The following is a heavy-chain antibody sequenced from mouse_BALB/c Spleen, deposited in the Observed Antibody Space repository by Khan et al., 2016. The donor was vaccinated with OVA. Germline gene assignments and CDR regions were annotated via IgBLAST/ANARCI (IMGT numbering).Heavy chain of an antibody. Sequence: DLVKPGASVKLSCKASGYTFTSYWINWIKQRPGQGLEWIGRIALGSGSSSYNEMFKGKATLTLDTSSSTAYIQLSSLSSEDSAVYFSARENYYGRNCYAMDYWGQGTSVTVSS. CDR3: ARENYYGRNCYAMDY. CDR1: GYTFTSYW. CDR2: IALGSGSS. V-gene: IGHV1S41*01. J-gene: IGHJ4*01. D-gene: IGHD1-1*01.